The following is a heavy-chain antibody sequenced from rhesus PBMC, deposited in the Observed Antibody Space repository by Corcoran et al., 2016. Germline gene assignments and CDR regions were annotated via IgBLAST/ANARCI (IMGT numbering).Heavy chain of an antibody. CDR3: AREDSYSYFDY. J-gene: IGHJ4*01. CDR1: GFTFSDHY. Sequence: EVQLVESGGGLVQPGGSLRLSCAASGFTFSDHYMDWVRQAPGKVLALVSSISGSRSSTYFPDSVKGRFNIYRDNAKNTLYLQMNSPRAEDTAVYYCAREDSYSYFDYWGQGVLVTVSS. D-gene: IGHD5-36*02. CDR2: ISGSRSST. V-gene: IGHV3-37*01.